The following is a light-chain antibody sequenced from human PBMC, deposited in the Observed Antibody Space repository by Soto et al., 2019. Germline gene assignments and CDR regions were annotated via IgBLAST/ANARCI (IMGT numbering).Light chain of an antibody. CDR3: QHYGSSPRT. CDR2: GAS. CDR1: QSVSSS. V-gene: IGKV3-20*01. Sequence: DIVLTQFPGTLSLSPGGRATLSCRASQSVSSSLAWYQQKPGQAPRLVMYGASNRAIGIPDRFSGSGSGTDFTLTISRLEAEDFAVYFCQHYGSSPRTFGQGTKVEIK. J-gene: IGKJ1*01.